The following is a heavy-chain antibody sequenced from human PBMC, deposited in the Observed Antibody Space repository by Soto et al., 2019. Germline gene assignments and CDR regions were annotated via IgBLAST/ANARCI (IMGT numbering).Heavy chain of an antibody. Sequence: GGSISSYYWSWIRQPPGKGLEWIGYIYYSGSTNYNPSLKSRVTISVDTSKNQFSLKLSSVTAADTAVYYCARLYGSGSYYNNRYYYYGMDVWGQGTTVTVSS. D-gene: IGHD3-10*01. CDR1: GGSISSYY. J-gene: IGHJ6*02. CDR3: ARLYGSGSYYNNRYYYYGMDV. CDR2: IYYSGST. V-gene: IGHV4-59*01.